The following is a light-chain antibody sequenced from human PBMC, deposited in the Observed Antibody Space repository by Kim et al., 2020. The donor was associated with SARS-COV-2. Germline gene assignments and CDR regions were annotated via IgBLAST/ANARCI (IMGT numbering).Light chain of an antibody. CDR3: QQSYITPYT. J-gene: IGKJ2*01. CDR1: QRISSY. CDR2: AAY. Sequence: SASVGDIVSITCRASQRISSYLNWFQQKPGKAPNLLIYAAYSLQSGVPSRFSGSGSGTDLTLTISSLQPEDFATYYCQQSYITPYTFGQGNKLEIK. V-gene: IGKV1-39*01.